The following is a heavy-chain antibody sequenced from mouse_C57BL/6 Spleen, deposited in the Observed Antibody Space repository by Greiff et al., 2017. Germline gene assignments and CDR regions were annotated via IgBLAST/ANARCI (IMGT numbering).Heavy chain of an antibody. CDR1: GYTFTGYW. CDR3: GEEEAGQATEFAY. V-gene: IGHV1-9*01. D-gene: IGHD3-2*02. J-gene: IGHJ3*01. CDR2: ILPGSGST. Sequence: VQLQQSGAELMKPGASVKLSCKATGYTFTGYWIEWVKQRPGNGLEWIGEILPGSGSTNYNDKVKGKATFAADTSCNTAYMLLSSLTTEDSAIYCWGEEEAGQATEFAYWGQGTLVTVSA.